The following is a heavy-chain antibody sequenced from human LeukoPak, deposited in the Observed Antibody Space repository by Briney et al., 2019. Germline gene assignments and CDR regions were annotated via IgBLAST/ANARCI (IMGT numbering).Heavy chain of an antibody. V-gene: IGHV3-21*01. Sequence: PGGSLRLSCAASGFTFSSYSMNWVRQAPGKGLEWVSSISSSSSYIYYADSVKGRFTISRDNAKNSLYLQMNSLRAEDTAVYYCAREVSADYGDYGCAFDIWGQGAMVTVSS. CDR3: AREVSADYGDYGCAFDI. J-gene: IGHJ3*02. CDR1: GFTFSSYS. D-gene: IGHD4-17*01. CDR2: ISSSSSYI.